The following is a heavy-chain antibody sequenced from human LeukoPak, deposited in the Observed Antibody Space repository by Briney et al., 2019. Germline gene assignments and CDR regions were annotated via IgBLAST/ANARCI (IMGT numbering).Heavy chain of an antibody. D-gene: IGHD2-8*01. V-gene: IGHV4-4*02. CDR2: SHLNGHT. J-gene: IGHJ4*02. CDR1: GGSITTTNW. CDR3: SRENGAISPFGY. Sequence: SETLSLTCGVSGGSITTTNWWSWVRQPPGQGLEWMGESHLNGHTNYNPSLNSRVTLALDTAKNQLSLSLTSVTAADTAVYYCSRENGAISPFGYWGQGTLVIVPS.